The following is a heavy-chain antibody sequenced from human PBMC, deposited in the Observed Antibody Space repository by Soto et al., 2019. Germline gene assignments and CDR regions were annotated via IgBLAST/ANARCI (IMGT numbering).Heavy chain of an antibody. CDR3: AHRILRTVFGLVTTTAIYFDF. CDR2: IYWDDDK. J-gene: IGHJ4*02. CDR1: GFSLTTSGVG. D-gene: IGHD3-3*01. Sequence: QITWNESGPTVVKPPETLTLTCTFSGFSLTTSGVGVGWIRQSPGKAPEWLALIYWDDDKRYSASLKSRLTITKDTSKNQVVLTMASVDPADTATYYCAHRILRTVFGLVTTTAIYFDFWGQGTPVDVSS. V-gene: IGHV2-5*02.